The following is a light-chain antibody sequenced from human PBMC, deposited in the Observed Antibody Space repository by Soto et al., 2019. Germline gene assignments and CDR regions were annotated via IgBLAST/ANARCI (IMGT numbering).Light chain of an antibody. CDR3: QQTYSFPLT. CDR2: AAS. V-gene: IGKV1-12*01. Sequence: DIPMTQSPSSVSASVGDRVTVTCRASQDISKWLAWYQQKPGKAPKLLIYAASSLQNGAPSRFSGSGSGTDFTLTISGLQPEDSSTYYCQQTYSFPLTFGGGTKVQIK. J-gene: IGKJ4*01. CDR1: QDISKW.